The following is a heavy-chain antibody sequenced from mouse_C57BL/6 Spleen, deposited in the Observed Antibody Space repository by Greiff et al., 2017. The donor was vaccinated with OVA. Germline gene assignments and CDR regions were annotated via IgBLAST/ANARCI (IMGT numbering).Heavy chain of an antibody. CDR2: IRSKSNNYAT. CDR3: VGFYNFIY. V-gene: IGHV10-1*01. D-gene: IGHD1-3*01. CDR1: GFSFNTYA. Sequence: DVKLVESGGGLVQPKGSLKLSCAASGFSFNTYAMNWVRQAPGKGLEWVARIRSKSNNYATYYADSVKDRFTISRDDSESMLYLQMNNLKTEDTAMYYCVGFYNFIYWGQGTLVTVSA. J-gene: IGHJ3*01.